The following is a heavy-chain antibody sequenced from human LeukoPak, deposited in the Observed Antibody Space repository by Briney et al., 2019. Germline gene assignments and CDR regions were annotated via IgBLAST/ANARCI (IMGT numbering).Heavy chain of an antibody. J-gene: IGHJ6*02. CDR2: IIPIFGTA. V-gene: IGHV1-69*13. D-gene: IGHD3-10*01. CDR1: GGTFSGYA. Sequence: GASVKVSCKASGGTFSGYAISWVRQAPGQGLEWMGGIIPIFGTANYAQKFQGRVTISADESTSTAYMELSSLRAEDTAVYYCARDRASITMVWGVIIPPRVDYYGMDVWGQGTTVTVSS. CDR3: ARDRASITMVWGVIIPPRVDYYGMDV.